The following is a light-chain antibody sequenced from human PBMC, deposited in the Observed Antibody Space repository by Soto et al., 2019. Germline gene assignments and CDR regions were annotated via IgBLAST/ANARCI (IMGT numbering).Light chain of an antibody. CDR3: QQDTSNPLT. J-gene: IGKJ4*01. CDR1: PYISSW. V-gene: IGKV1D-16*01. Sequence: DIQLTHSPSSLSASVRDRDTITCRASPYISSWLNLNQQTPGKAPKSLIYAASTLRGGVPSRFSGSGSGTDFSLTISSLQPDDSATYYCQQDTSNPLTFGGGTSVEI. CDR2: AAS.